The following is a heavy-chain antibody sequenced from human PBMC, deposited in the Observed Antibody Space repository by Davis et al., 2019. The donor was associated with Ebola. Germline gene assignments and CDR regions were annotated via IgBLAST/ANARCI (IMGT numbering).Heavy chain of an antibody. CDR2: ISSKAKYYAT. CDR3: TKGSGSGSYYGDDD. V-gene: IGHV3-73*01. Sequence: GESLKISRAASGFTFSGSAMHWVRQASGKGLEWVGRISSKAKYYATAYGASVKGRFTISRDDSKNTAYLQMNSLKTEDTAVYYCTKGSGSGSYYGDDDWGQGTLVTVSS. CDR1: GFTFSGSA. J-gene: IGHJ4*02. D-gene: IGHD1-26*01.